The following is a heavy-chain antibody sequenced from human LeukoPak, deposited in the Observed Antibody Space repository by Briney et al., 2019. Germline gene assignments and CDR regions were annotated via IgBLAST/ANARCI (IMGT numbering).Heavy chain of an antibody. J-gene: IGHJ4*02. D-gene: IGHD3-10*01. CDR3: ARDRLGRSFGSGSRGGY. CDR1: GFTFSSYS. Sequence: GGSLRLSCAASGFTFSSYSMNWVRQAPGKGLEWVSSISSSSGYIYYADSVKGRFTISRDNAKNSLYLQMNSLRAEDTAVYYCARDRLGRSFGSGSRGGYWGQGTLVTVSS. CDR2: ISSSSGYI. V-gene: IGHV3-21*01.